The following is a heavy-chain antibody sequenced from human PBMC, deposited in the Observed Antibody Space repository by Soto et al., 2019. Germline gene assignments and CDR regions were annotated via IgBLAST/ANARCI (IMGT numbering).Heavy chain of an antibody. CDR1: GGSISSSSYY. CDR3: ARSPRGWLQTYHYYGMDV. D-gene: IGHD5-12*01. Sequence: SETLSLTCTVSGGSISSSSYYWGWIRQPPGKGLEWIGSIYYSGSTYYNPSLKSRVTISVDTSKNQFSLKLSSVTAADTAVYYCARSPRGWLQTYHYYGMDVWGQGTTVTVSS. V-gene: IGHV4-39*01. CDR2: IYYSGST. J-gene: IGHJ6*02.